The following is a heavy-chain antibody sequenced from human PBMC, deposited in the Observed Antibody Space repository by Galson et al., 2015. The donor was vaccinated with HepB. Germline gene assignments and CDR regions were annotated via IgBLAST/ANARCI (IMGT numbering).Heavy chain of an antibody. J-gene: IGHJ3*02. CDR2: ISWDGGST. V-gene: IGHV3-43*01. CDR1: GFTFDDYT. Sequence: SLRLSCAASGFTFDDYTMHWVRQAPGKGLEWVSLISWDGGSTYYADSVKGRFTISRDNSKNSLYLQMNSLRTEDTALYYCAKDFAAGPSHAFDIWGQGTMVTVSS. CDR3: AKDFAAGPSHAFDI. D-gene: IGHD6-25*01.